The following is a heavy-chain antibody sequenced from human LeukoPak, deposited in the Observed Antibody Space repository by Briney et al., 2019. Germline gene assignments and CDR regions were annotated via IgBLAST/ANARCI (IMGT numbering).Heavy chain of an antibody. CDR3: ARDRSVDYFDY. D-gene: IGHD3-3*01. V-gene: IGHV3-33*08. CDR1: GFTFSNAW. CDR2: IWYDGSNK. J-gene: IGHJ4*02. Sequence: PGGSLRLSCAASGFTFSNAWMSWVRQAPGKGLEWVAVIWYDGSNKYYADSVKGRFTISRDNSKNMLYLQMNSLRAEDTGVYFCARDRSVDYFDYWGQGTLVTVSS.